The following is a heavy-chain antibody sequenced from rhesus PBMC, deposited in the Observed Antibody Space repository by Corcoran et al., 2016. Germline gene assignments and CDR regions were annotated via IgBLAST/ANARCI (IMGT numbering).Heavy chain of an antibody. CDR3: TRDRGYSYSFDY. V-gene: IGHV3-100*02. CDR2: IIESGGTR. J-gene: IGHJ4*01. CDR1: GFTFSSYE. D-gene: IGHD5-12*01. Sequence: DVQLVESGGGLVKPGGSLRLSCVASGFTFSSYEMHWVRQAPGNGLEWVSVIIESGGTRDYADVVKGRFNISRDNAKNSMLLKMNSLRAEDTAVYYCTRDRGYSYSFDYWGQGVLVTVSS.